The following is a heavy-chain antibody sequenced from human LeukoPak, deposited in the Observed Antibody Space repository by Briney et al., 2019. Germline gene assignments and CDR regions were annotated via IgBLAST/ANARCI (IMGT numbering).Heavy chain of an antibody. Sequence: ASVKVSCKASGYTFTSYDINWVRQATGQGLEWMGWMNPNSGNTGYAQKFQGRVTMTRNTSISTAYMELSSLRSEDTAVYYCARGPYYYGSGSYCYFDYWGQGTLVTVSS. J-gene: IGHJ4*02. CDR2: MNPNSGNT. CDR3: ARGPYYYGSGSYCYFDY. D-gene: IGHD3-10*01. CDR1: GYTFTSYD. V-gene: IGHV1-8*01.